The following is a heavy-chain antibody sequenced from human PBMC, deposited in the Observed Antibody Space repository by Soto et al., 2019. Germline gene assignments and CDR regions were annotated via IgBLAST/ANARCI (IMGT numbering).Heavy chain of an antibody. CDR1: GYTFTSYD. Sequence: ASVKVSCKASGYTFTSYDINWVRQATGQGLEWMGWMNPNSGNTGYAQKFQGRVTMTRNTSISTAYMELSSLRSEDTAVYYCARLKGYYYDSRGYYAPNYNGMDVWGQGTTVTVS. CDR3: ARLKGYYYDSRGYYAPNYNGMDV. D-gene: IGHD3-22*01. V-gene: IGHV1-8*01. J-gene: IGHJ6*02. CDR2: MNPNSGNT.